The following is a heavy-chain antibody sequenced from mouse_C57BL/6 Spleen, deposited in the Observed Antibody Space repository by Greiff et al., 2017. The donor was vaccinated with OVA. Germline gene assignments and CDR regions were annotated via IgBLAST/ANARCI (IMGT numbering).Heavy chain of an antibody. D-gene: IGHD1-1*02. CDR1: GYAFSSSW. Sequence: VQLQQSGPELVKPGASVKISCKASGYAFSSSWMNWVKQRPGKGLEWIGRIYPGDGDTNYNGKFKGKATLTADKSSRTAYMQLSSLTSEDSSVYFCARSGNYFDYWGQGTTLTVSS. V-gene: IGHV1-82*01. CDR3: ARSGNYFDY. J-gene: IGHJ2*01. CDR2: IYPGDGDT.